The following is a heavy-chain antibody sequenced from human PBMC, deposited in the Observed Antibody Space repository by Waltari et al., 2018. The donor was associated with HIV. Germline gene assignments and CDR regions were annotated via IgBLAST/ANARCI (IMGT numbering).Heavy chain of an antibody. Sequence: QVQLQESGPGLVKPSETLSLTCAVSSYSFSSAYSWVWIRQSPGKGLEWIGSISHRGSTYYNPSLKSRVTISVDTSKNQVSLKLSSVTAADTAVYYCARGDIVATGGFDFWGQGTLVTVSS. CDR2: ISHRGST. J-gene: IGHJ4*02. CDR1: SYSFSSAYS. D-gene: IGHD5-12*01. CDR3: ARGDIVATGGFDF. V-gene: IGHV4-38-2*01.